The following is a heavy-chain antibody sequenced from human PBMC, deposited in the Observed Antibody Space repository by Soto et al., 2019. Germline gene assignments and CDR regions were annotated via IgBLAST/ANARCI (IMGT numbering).Heavy chain of an antibody. J-gene: IGHJ5*02. Sequence: QVQLQESCPGLVKPSQTMSLSCAVSGVSSSSTNHFWNWIRQPPGNCLEWIGYINYSGTTYYNPSQKCPIATSLDTSRNRFSLRMTSVPAADTAVYYCSREEAVRIESRFDPWCQGTLVTVSS. CDR2: INYSGTT. CDR3: SREEAVRIESRFDP. CDR1: GVSSSSTNHF. D-gene: IGHD3-10*01. V-gene: IGHV4-30-4*08.